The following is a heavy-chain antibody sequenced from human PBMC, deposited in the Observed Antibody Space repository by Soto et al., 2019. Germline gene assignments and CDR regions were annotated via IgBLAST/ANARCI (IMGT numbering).Heavy chain of an antibody. CDR3: ARGNPDGPYYYGMDV. J-gene: IGHJ6*02. CDR2: ISSSGSTI. Sequence: EVQLVESGGGLVQPGGSLRLSCAASGFTFSSYEMNWVRQAPGKGLEWVSYISSSGSTIYYADSVKGRFTISRDNAKNSLYLQMNSLRAEDTAVYYCARGNPDGPYYYGMDVWGQGTTVTVSS. CDR1: GFTFSSYE. V-gene: IGHV3-48*03.